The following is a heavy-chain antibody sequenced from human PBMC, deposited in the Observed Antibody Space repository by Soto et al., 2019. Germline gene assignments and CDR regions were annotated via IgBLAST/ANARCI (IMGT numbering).Heavy chain of an antibody. J-gene: IGHJ5*02. Sequence: SETLSLTWTVSGGSISGHHWNWIRQPPGKGLEWIGYISDSGSTNYNPSLKSRVTISVDPSKNQFSLKLTSVTAADTAVYSCARGATRSNGWVGHFDPWGRGTLVTVSS. CDR1: GGSISGHH. CDR2: ISDSGST. V-gene: IGHV4-59*11. CDR3: ARGATRSNGWVGHFDP. D-gene: IGHD6-19*01.